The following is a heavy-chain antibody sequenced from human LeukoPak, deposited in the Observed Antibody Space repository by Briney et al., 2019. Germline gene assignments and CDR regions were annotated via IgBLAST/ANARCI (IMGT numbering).Heavy chain of an antibody. V-gene: IGHV3-21*01. CDR2: VSSANNYI. CDR3: ARNLSPVVTPGSLKY. CDR1: GFTFSSYS. Sequence: GGSLRLSCAASGFTFSSYSMNWVRQAPGKGLEWVSSVSSANNYIYYTDSVKGRFTISRDNAKNSLYLQMNSLRAEDTAVYYCARNLSPVVTPGSLKYWGQGTLVTVSS. D-gene: IGHD4-23*01. J-gene: IGHJ4*02.